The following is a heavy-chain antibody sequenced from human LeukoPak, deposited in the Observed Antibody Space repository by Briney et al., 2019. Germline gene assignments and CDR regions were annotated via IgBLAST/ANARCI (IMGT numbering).Heavy chain of an antibody. Sequence: SGGSVGLSCAASGFTFSSYAMSWVRQAPGKGLEWVSAITGSGGTTYYADSVNGRFTISRDNSNSTLYLQMNSLRAEDTAIYYCAKLNVYGGNSPVDYWGQGTLVTVSS. CDR2: ITGSGGTT. D-gene: IGHD4-23*01. CDR3: AKLNVYGGNSPVDY. V-gene: IGHV3-23*01. J-gene: IGHJ4*02. CDR1: GFTFSSYA.